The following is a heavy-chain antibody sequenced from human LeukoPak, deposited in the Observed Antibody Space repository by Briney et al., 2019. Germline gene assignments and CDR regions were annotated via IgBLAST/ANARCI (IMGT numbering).Heavy chain of an antibody. Sequence: SETLSLTCTVSGDSMSGSTYYWGLLRQPPGKGLEWIGTIFHGGTTYYNPSLKSRVTISEDTSKKQFSLKLSSVTAADTAVYYCASIFLEWPLFDYWGQGTLVTVSS. CDR2: IFHGGTT. J-gene: IGHJ4*02. CDR3: ASIFLEWPLFDY. V-gene: IGHV4-39*07. D-gene: IGHD3-3*01. CDR1: GDSMSGSTYY.